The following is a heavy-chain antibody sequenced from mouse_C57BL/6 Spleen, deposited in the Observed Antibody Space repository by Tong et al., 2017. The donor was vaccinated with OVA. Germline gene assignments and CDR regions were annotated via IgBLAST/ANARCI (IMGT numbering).Heavy chain of an antibody. D-gene: IGHD1-1*01. Sequence: DVQLQESGGRLLKPRGTLKLSCAASGFTFSDYGMHWVRQAPEKGLEWVAYISSGSSTIYYADTVKGRYTISRDNAKNTLFLQMTSRRSKDTAMYYCASPRSRYWFAYRGPGTLVTVSA. CDR2: ISSGSSTI. CDR3: ASPRSRYWFAY. V-gene: IGHV5-17*01. J-gene: IGHJ3*01. CDR1: GFTFSDYG.